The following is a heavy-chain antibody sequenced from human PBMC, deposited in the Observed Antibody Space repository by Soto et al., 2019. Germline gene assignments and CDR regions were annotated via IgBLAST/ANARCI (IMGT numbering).Heavy chain of an antibody. D-gene: IGHD6-13*01. CDR2: IIPIFGTA. J-gene: IGHJ6*02. V-gene: IGHV1-69*13. Sequence: SVKVSCKASGGTFSSYAISWVRQAPGQGLEWMGGIIPIFGTANYAQKFQGRVTITADESTSTAYMELSSLRSEDTAVYYCARVWAPAGTLQFYYYYGMDVWGQGTTVTVSS. CDR3: ARVWAPAGTLQFYYYYGMDV. CDR1: GGTFSSYA.